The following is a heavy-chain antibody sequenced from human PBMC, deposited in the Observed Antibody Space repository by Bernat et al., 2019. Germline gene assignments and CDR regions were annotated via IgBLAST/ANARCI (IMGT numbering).Heavy chain of an antibody. J-gene: IGHJ5*02. CDR1: GFTFDDYG. D-gene: IGHD2-15*01. V-gene: IGHV3-20*04. CDR3: GRAGYFGGGSCYPGQEWFDP. CDR2: INWNGGST. Sequence: EVQLAESGGGVVRPGGSLRLSCSASGFTFDDYGMSWVRQAPGKGLEWVSGINWNGGSTGYADSVKGRFTISRDNPKNSLVLQMNSLRAEDTALYYWGRAGYFGGGSCYPGQEWFDPGAQGT.